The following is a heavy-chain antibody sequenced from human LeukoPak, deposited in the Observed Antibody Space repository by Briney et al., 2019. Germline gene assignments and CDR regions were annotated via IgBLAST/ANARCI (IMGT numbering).Heavy chain of an antibody. CDR1: GGSFSGYY. D-gene: IGHD3-10*01. V-gene: IGHV4-34*01. CDR3: ARHSEYYSGSGSASGYFDY. CDR2: INHSGST. J-gene: IGHJ4*02. Sequence: SETLSLTCAVYGGSFSGYYWSWIRQPPGKGLEWIGEINHSGSTNYNPSLKSRVTISVDTSTNQFSLTLISVTAADTAVYYCARHSEYYSGSGSASGYFDYWGQGTLVTVSS.